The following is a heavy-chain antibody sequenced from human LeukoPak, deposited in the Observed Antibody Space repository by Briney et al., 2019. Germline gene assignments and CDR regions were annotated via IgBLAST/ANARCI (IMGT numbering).Heavy chain of an antibody. CDR3: ARQPLGDILTGYPIDY. V-gene: IGHV4-34*01. CDR1: GFSFTTYW. CDR2: INHSGST. D-gene: IGHD3-9*01. J-gene: IGHJ4*02. Sequence: ESLRLSCAASGFSFTTYWMSWVRQPPGKGLEWIGEINHSGSTNYNPSLKSRVTISVDTSKNQFSLKLSSVTAADTAVYYCARQPLGDILTGYPIDYWGQGTLVTVSS.